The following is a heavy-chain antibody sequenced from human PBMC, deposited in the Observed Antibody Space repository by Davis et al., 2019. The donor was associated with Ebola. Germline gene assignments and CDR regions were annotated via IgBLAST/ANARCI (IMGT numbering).Heavy chain of an antibody. CDR1: GYTFTSYA. D-gene: IGHD1-26*01. Sequence: AASVKVSCKASGYTFTSYAMHWVRQAPGQRLEWMGWINAGNGNTKYSQKFQGRVTITRDTSASTAYMELSSLRSEDTAVYYCARDRRGTYYFDFWGQGSLVIVSS. CDR2: INAGNGNT. V-gene: IGHV1-3*01. J-gene: IGHJ4*02. CDR3: ARDRRGTYYFDF.